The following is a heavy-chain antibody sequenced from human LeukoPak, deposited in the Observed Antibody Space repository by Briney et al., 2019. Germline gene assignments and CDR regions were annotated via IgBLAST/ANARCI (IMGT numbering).Heavy chain of an antibody. J-gene: IGHJ4*02. V-gene: IGHV3-23*01. D-gene: IGHD3-10*01. Sequence: GGSLRLSCAASGFTFSSYAMSWVRQAPGKGLEWVSAISGSGGSTYYADSVKGRFTISRDNSKNTLYLQMNSLRAEDTAVYYCAKTTVRITMVRRANFDYWGQGTLVTVSS. CDR2: ISGSGGST. CDR3: AKTTVRITMVRRANFDY. CDR1: GFTFSSYA.